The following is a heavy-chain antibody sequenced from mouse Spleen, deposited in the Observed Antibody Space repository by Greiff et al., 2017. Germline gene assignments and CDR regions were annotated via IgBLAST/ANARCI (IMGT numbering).Heavy chain of an antibody. V-gene: IGHV14-2*01. CDR3: TIYDYGAGY. J-gene: IGHJ2*01. D-gene: IGHD2-4*01. CDR2: IDPEDGGT. Sequence: EVQLQQSGAELVKPGASVKLSCTASGFNIKDYYMHWVKQRTEQGLEWIGRIDPEDGGTKYAPKFQGKATITADTSSNTAYLQLSSLTSEDAAVYYCTIYDYGAGYWGQGTTLTVSS. CDR1: GFNIKDYY.